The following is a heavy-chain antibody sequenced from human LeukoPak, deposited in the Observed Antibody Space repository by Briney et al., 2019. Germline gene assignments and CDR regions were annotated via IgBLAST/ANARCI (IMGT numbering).Heavy chain of an antibody. CDR2: IYTSRST. CDR1: GGSISSYY. Sequence: SETLSLTCTVSGGSISSYYWSWIRQPAGKGLELIGRIYTSRSTNYNPSLKSRVTMSVDTSKNQFSLKLSSVTAADTAVYYCARDYGDYEFGAFDIWGQGTMVTVSS. D-gene: IGHD4-17*01. CDR3: ARDYGDYEFGAFDI. J-gene: IGHJ3*02. V-gene: IGHV4-4*07.